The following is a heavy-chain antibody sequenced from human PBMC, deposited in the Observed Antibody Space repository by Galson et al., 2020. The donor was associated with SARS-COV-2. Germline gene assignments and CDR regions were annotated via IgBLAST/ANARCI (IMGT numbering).Heavy chain of an antibody. J-gene: IGHJ4*02. CDR1: GYTFTSYG. Sequence: ASVKVSCKASGYTFTSYGISWVRQAPGQGLEWMGWISAYNGNTNYSQKLQGRVTMTTDTSTSTAYMELRSLRSDDTAVYYCAREGGYYYDSSGLLDYWGQGTLVTVSS. CDR2: ISAYNGNT. V-gene: IGHV1-18*04. CDR3: AREGGYYYDSSGLLDY. D-gene: IGHD3-22*01.